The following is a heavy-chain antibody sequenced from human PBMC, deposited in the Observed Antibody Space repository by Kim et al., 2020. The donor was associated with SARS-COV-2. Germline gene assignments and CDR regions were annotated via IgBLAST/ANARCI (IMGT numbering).Heavy chain of an antibody. J-gene: IGHJ6*02. V-gene: IGHV4-59*08. D-gene: IGHD2-2*01. Sequence: SETLSLTCTVSGGSISSYYWSWIRQPPGKGLEWIGYIYYSGSTNYNPSLKSRVTISVDTSKNQFSLKLSSVTAADTAVYYCARVISCSSTSCYDYYYGMDVWGQGTTVTVSS. CDR2: IYYSGST. CDR1: GGSISSYY. CDR3: ARVISCSSTSCYDYYYGMDV.